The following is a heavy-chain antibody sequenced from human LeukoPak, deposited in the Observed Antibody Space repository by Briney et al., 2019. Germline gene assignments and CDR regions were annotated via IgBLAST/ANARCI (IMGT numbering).Heavy chain of an antibody. CDR1: GGSFSGYY. CDR2: INHSGST. J-gene: IGHJ5*02. Sequence: PSETLSLTCAVYGGSFSGYYWSWIRQPPGKGLEWIGEINHSGSTNYNPSLKSRVTISVDTSKNQFSLKLCSVTAADTAVYYCASTGSGSYSSWFDPWGQGTLVTVSS. CDR3: ASTGSGSYSSWFDP. D-gene: IGHD3-10*01. V-gene: IGHV4-34*01.